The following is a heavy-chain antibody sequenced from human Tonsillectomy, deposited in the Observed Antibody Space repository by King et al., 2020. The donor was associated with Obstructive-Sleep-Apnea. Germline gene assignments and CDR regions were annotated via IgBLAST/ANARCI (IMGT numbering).Heavy chain of an antibody. V-gene: IGHV3-23*04. CDR3: ATEGVMTFGVDAMHA. J-gene: IGHJ5*02. CDR1: GFIFSRFH. D-gene: IGHD3-16*01. CDR2: ITGPTRST. Sequence: VQLVESGGNLIHPGGSLRLSCAASGFIFSRFHMSWVRQAPGKGLEWVSTITGPTRSTYYSDSVKGRFFISRDNSRNTRYLQMNSLRFDDTAVYYCATEGVMTFGVDAMHAWGQGTLVTVSS.